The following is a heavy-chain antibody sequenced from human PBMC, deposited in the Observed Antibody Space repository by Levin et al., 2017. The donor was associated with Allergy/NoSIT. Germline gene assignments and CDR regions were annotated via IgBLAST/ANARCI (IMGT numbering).Heavy chain of an antibody. CDR3: TRIVGATKVVYYFDY. Sequence: GGSLRLSCTASGFTFGDYAMSWFRQAPGKGLEWVGFIRSKAYGGTTEYAASVKGRFTISRDDSKSIAYLQMNSLKTEDTAVYYCTRIVGATKVVYYFDYWGQGTLVTVSS. J-gene: IGHJ4*02. D-gene: IGHD1-26*01. CDR1: GFTFGDYA. V-gene: IGHV3-49*03. CDR2: IRSKAYGGTT.